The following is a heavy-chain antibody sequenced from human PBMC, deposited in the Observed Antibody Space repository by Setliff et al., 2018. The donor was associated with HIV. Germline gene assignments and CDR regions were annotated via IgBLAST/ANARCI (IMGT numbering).Heavy chain of an antibody. CDR1: SYPFTSYG. J-gene: IGHJ4*02. Sequence: ASVKVSCKASSYPFTSYGVSWVRQAPGQGLEWLGRIDAYNGDTNYAQNLQDRVTLTTDTSTNTAYMELRNLRSDDTAVYFCARDLGAFSSAWYVTIGDYWGPGTLVTVSS. CDR2: IDAYNGDT. CDR3: ARDLGAFSSAWYVTIGDY. D-gene: IGHD6-13*01. V-gene: IGHV1-18*01.